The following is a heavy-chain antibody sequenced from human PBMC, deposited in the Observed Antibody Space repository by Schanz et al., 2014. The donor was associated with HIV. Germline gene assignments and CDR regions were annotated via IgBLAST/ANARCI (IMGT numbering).Heavy chain of an antibody. CDR2: IIPIFGTA. CDR3: ARDLSLASSTPTLAFDI. V-gene: IGHV1-69*01. CDR1: GYNFGNLD. D-gene: IGHD2-2*01. Sequence: QVWLVQSGAEVKKPGASVRVSCKASGYNFGNLDINWVRQATGQGLEWMGGIIPIFGTANYAQKFQGRVTITADESTSTAYMELSSLRSEDTAVYYCARDLSLASSTPTLAFDIWGQGTMVTVSS. J-gene: IGHJ3*02.